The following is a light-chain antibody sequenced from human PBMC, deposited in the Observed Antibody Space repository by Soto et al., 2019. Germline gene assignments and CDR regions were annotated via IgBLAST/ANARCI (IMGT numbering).Light chain of an antibody. V-gene: IGKV3-11*01. J-gene: IGKJ5*01. CDR2: DAS. CDR1: QRVVGY. Sequence: EIVLTQSPATLSLSPGERATLSCRASQRVVGYLAWYQQKPCHAPRLLIYDASNRATGIPARFSGSGSGTDFTLTISSLEPEDFAVYYCQQYDRSQGTFGQGTRLEIK. CDR3: QQYDRSQGT.